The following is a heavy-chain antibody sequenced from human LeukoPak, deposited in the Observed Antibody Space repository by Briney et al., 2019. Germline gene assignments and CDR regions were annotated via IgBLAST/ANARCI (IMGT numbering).Heavy chain of an antibody. Sequence: PSETLSLTCAVYGGSFSGYYWSWIRQPPGKGLEWSGEINHSGSTNYNPSIKSRVTISVDTSKNQFSLKLSSVTAADTAVYYCARDGDCFDYWGQGTLVTVSS. D-gene: IGHD4-17*01. CDR2: INHSGST. CDR1: GGSFSGYY. CDR3: ARDGDCFDY. V-gene: IGHV4-34*01. J-gene: IGHJ4*02.